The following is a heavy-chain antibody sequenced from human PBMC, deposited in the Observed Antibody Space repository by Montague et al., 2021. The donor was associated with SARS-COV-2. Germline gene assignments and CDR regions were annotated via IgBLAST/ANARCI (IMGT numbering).Heavy chain of an antibody. J-gene: IGHJ4*02. D-gene: IGHD6-19*01. CDR2: INHSGST. CDR3: ARGSRQWLVRPPHYYYFDY. CDR1: GGSFSGYY. Sequence: SETLSLTCAVYGGSFSGYYWSWIRQPPGKGLEWIGEINHSGSTSYNPSPKSRVTISVDTSKNQFSLKLSSVAAADTAVYYCARGSRQWLVRPPHYYYFDYWGQGTLVTVSS. V-gene: IGHV4-34*01.